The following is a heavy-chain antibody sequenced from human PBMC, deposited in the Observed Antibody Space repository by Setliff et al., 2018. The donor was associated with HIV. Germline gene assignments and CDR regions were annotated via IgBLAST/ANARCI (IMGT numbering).Heavy chain of an antibody. J-gene: IGHJ3*02. V-gene: IGHV4-39*07. Sequence: ETLSLTCTVSGDSMSNSGYYWSWLRQSPGKGLEWIGSIYYSGTPYYSPSLNSRVTISLDMSKTQFFLRLISMTAADTAVYYCARLNDWRHTFDIWGQGITVTVSS. D-gene: IGHD3-9*01. CDR1: GDSMSNSGYY. CDR2: IYYSGTP. CDR3: ARLNDWRHTFDI.